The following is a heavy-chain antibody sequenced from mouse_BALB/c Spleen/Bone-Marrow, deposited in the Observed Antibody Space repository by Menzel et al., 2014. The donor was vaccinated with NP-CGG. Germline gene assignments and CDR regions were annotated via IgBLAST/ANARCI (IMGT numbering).Heavy chain of an antibody. Sequence: EVKLMESGGGLVQPGGSLRLSCATSGFTFTDYYMSWVRQPPGKALEWLGFIRNKANGYTTEYSASVKGRFTISRDNSQSILYLQMNILRTEGSATYYCARDRNYDINWYFDVWGAGTTVTVSS. CDR3: ARDRNYDINWYFDV. CDR2: IRNKANGYTT. V-gene: IGHV7-3*02. CDR1: GFTFTDYY. J-gene: IGHJ1*01. D-gene: IGHD1-1*01.